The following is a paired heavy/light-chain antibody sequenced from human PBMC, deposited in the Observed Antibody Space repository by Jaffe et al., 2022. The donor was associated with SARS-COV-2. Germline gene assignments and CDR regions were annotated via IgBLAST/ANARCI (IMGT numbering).Heavy chain of an antibody. CDR2: VYYSAST. V-gene: IGHV4-39*01. J-gene: IGHJ4*02. CDR1: GGSINSSTNY. Sequence: QVQLQESGPGLVKPSDTLSLTCTVSGGSINSSTNYWGWIRQPPGKGLEWIGSVYYSASTYHNPSLKSRLTTSVDSSKNQFSLKLTSVTAADTAVYYCGRHAGAAYYFDSWGQGTLVTVSS. CDR3: GRHAGAAYYFDS. D-gene: IGHD6-13*01.
Light chain of an antibody. CDR1: QSVSSRY. J-gene: IGKJ1*01. V-gene: IGKV3-20*01. CDR2: GAS. Sequence: EIVLTQSPGTLSLSPGERATLSCRASQSVSSRYLAWYQQKPGQAPRLLISGASSRATGIPDRFSGSGSGTDFTLTISRLEPEDFAVYYCQQYGSSPRTFGQGTKVEIK. CDR3: QQYGSSPRT.